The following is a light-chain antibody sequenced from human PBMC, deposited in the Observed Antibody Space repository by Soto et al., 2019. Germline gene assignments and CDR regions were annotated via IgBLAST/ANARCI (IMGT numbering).Light chain of an antibody. J-gene: IGKJ4*01. CDR1: QSISTY. CDR3: QQTNNFPLT. V-gene: IGKV1-39*01. Sequence: DIQMTQSPSSLSASVGDRVTITCRASQSISTYLNWYHQKPGKAPDLLIYAASSLKSGVPSRFSGSGSGTGFTLTITGLQPADFATYYCQQTNNFPLTFGGGTKVDI. CDR2: AAS.